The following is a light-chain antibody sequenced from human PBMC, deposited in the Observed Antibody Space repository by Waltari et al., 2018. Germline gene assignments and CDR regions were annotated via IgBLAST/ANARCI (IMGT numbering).Light chain of an antibody. CDR2: GAS. CDR1: QGGGSS. J-gene: IGKJ2*01. CDR3: QQYNNWPQT. Sequence: ERVMTQSPATLPVSPGETATHPRRASQGGGSSLAWYQQKPCQAPRLLIYGASTRATGIPARFSGSGSGTEFTLTIGSMQSEDFAVYYCQQYNNWPQTFGQGTKLEIK. V-gene: IGKV3-15*01.